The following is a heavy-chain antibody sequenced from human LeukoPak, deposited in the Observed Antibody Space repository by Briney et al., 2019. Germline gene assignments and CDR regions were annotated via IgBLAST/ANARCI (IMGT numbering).Heavy chain of an antibody. J-gene: IGHJ4*02. D-gene: IGHD3-10*01. CDR1: GFTFSSYA. CDR2: ISDSRGDT. Sequence: GGSLRLSCAASGFTFSSYAMSWVRQAPGKGLEWVSTISDSRGDTNYAASVKGRFTISRGNYKNTLYLQMSSLRVDDTAVYYCAKDRNSFGSGGSDYWGQGTLVTVSS. V-gene: IGHV3-23*01. CDR3: AKDRNSFGSGGSDY.